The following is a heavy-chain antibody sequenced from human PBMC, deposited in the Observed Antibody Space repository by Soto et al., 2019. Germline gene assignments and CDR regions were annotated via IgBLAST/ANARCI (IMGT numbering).Heavy chain of an antibody. Sequence: SVKVSCKASGGTFSSYTISWVRQAPGQGLEWMGRIIPILGIANYAQKFQGRVTITADKSTSTAYMELSSLRSEDTAVYYCVIKGRGYRHGTIDYRGPGILVTLFS. CDR3: VIKGRGYRHGTIDY. V-gene: IGHV1-69*02. J-gene: IGHJ4*02. D-gene: IGHD5-18*01. CDR1: GGTFSSYT. CDR2: IIPILGIA.